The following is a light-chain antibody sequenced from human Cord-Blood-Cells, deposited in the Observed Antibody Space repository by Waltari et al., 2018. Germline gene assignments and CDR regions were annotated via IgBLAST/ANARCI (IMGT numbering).Light chain of an antibody. V-gene: IGLV2-23*03. CDR2: EGS. CDR1: SSDVGSYNL. CDR3: CSYAGSSTFVV. J-gene: IGLJ2*01. Sequence: QSALTQPASVSGSPGQSITISCTGPSSDVGSYNLVSWYQQHPGKAPKLMIYEGSKRPSGVSNRFSGSKSGNTASLTISVLQAEDEADYYCCSYAGSSTFVVFGGGTKLTVL.